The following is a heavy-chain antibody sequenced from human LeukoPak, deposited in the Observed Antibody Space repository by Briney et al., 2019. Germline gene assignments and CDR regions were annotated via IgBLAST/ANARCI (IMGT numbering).Heavy chain of an antibody. J-gene: IGHJ4*02. CDR1: GDSISNINW. Sequence: PSETLSLTCAVSGDSISNINWWWSWVRQPPGKGLEWIGEIHDGGSTTYHPSLKSRVTISVDKSKNQFSLTLTSVTAADTAVYYCARSRGRLAQLDFWGQGTLVTVSS. V-gene: IGHV4-4*02. CDR3: ARSRGRLAQLDF. CDR2: IHDGGST. D-gene: IGHD6-25*01.